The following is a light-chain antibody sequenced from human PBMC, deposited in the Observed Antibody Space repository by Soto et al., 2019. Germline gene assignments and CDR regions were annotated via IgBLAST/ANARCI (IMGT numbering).Light chain of an antibody. Sequence: QSVRTQPASVSGAPGQSITISCTGTSSDVGGHNSVSWYQQHPGKAPKLMIYNVSNRPSGVSNRFSGSKSGNTASLTISGLLAEDEADYYCTSYTSSSTYVFGAGTKVTVL. V-gene: IGLV2-14*01. CDR2: NVS. CDR1: SSDVGGHNS. CDR3: TSYTSSSTYV. J-gene: IGLJ1*01.